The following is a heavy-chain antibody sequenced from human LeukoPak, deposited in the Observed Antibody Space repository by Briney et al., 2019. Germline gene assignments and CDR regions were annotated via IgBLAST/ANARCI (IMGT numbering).Heavy chain of an antibody. D-gene: IGHD2-2*01. Sequence: SVKVSCKASGDTFSSYAISWVRQAPGQGLEWMGGIIPIFGTANYAQKFQGRVTITADESTSTAYMELSSLRSEDTAVYYCATVGYCSSTSCYALGYYYYGMDVWGQGTTVTVSS. CDR3: ATVGYCSSTSCYALGYYYYGMDV. CDR1: GDTFSSYA. CDR2: IIPIFGTA. V-gene: IGHV1-69*13. J-gene: IGHJ6*02.